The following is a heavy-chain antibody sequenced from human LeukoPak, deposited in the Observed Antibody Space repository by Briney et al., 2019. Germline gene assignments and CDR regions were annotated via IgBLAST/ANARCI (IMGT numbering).Heavy chain of an antibody. CDR2: ISSSSSTI. J-gene: IGHJ4*02. D-gene: IGHD1-1*01. V-gene: IGHV3-48*01. CDR3: ARAVKLVSKVGDY. CDR1: GFTFSSYS. Sequence: GGSLRLSCAASGFTFSSYSMNWVRQAPGKGLEWVSYISSSSSTIYYADSVKGRFTISRDNAKNSLYLQMNSLRAEDTAVYYCARAVKLVSKVGDYWGQGTLVTVSS.